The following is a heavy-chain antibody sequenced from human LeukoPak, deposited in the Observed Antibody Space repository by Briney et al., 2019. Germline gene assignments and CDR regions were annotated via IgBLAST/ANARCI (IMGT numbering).Heavy chain of an antibody. CDR2: IYYSGST. V-gene: IGHV4-59*08. CDR1: GGSISSYY. Sequence: SETLSLTCTVSGGSISSYYWSWIRQPPGKGLEWIGYIYYSGSTNYNPSLKSRVTISVDTSKNQFSLKLSSMTAADTAVYYCARLSSGSSSWYDIDYWGQGTLVTVSS. CDR3: ARLSSGSSSWYDIDY. D-gene: IGHD6-13*01. J-gene: IGHJ4*02.